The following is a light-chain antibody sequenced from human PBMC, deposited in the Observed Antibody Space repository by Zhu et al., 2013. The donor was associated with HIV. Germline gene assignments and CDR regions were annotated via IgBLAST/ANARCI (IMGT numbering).Light chain of an antibody. Sequence: EIVLTQSPVSLSLSPGERATLSCRASQSISNSLGWYQQRPGQVPRLLIYDASTRATGIPARFSGAGSGTDFALTITRLEPEDFTLYFCQQYGTSPWTFGQGTKLEI. CDR3: QQYGTSPWT. V-gene: IGKV3-20*01. CDR1: QSISNS. CDR2: DAS. J-gene: IGKJ1*01.